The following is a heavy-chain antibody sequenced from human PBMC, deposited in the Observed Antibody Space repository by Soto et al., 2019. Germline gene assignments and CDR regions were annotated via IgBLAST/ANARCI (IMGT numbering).Heavy chain of an antibody. Sequence: SVKVSCKTSGGTFGSYAISWVRQAPGQGLEWMGGIIPIFSTPNYAQKFQGRVTITADETTSTAYMELSSLRSEDTAVYYCARPIQYYFDTSAQSAWFDPWGQGTLVTVSS. J-gene: IGHJ5*02. CDR3: ARPIQYYFDTSAQSAWFDP. CDR1: GGTFGSYA. CDR2: IIPIFSTP. D-gene: IGHD3-22*01. V-gene: IGHV1-69*13.